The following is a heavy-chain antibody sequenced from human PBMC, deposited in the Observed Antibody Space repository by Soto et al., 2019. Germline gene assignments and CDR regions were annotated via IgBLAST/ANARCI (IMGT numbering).Heavy chain of an antibody. CDR3: ARGRRYGY. J-gene: IGHJ4*02. V-gene: IGHV4-34*01. D-gene: IGHD1-1*01. CDR1: GECFSGYY. CDR2: INHSGST. Sequence: SETLSLTSAVYGECFSGYYWSWIRQPPGKGLEWIGEINHSGSTNYNPSLKSRVTISVDTSKNQFSLKLSSVTAADTAVYYCARGRRYGYWGQGTLVTVSS.